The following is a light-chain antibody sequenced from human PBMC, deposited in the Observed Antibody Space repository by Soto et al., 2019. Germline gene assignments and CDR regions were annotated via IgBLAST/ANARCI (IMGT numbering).Light chain of an antibody. CDR1: QTISSY. J-gene: IGKJ4*01. CDR3: HQRSNWPLT. V-gene: IGKV3-11*01. CDR2: DTS. Sequence: EIVLTQSPATLSLSPGERASLSCRASQTISSYLAWYQHKPGQAPRLLIYDTSNGATGIPARFSGSGSGTDFTLTISSLEPEDFAVYYCHQRSNWPLTFGGGTKVDIK.